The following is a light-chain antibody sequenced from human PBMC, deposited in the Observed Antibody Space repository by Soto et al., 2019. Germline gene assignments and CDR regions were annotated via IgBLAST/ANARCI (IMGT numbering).Light chain of an antibody. CDR3: QQYNSYSGT. J-gene: IGKJ2*02. Sequence: DIQMTQSPSTLSASVGDRVTITCRASQSISSWLAWYQQKPGKAPKLLIHKASSLESGVPSRFSGSASGTELTLTISSLQPDDFATYYCQQYNSYSGTFGQGTKLEIK. CDR1: QSISSW. CDR2: KAS. V-gene: IGKV1-5*03.